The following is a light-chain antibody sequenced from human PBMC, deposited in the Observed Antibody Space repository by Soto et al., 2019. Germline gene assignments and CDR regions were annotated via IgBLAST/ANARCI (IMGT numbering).Light chain of an antibody. CDR3: QPSYSAHT. CDR1: QNIGDY. Sequence: DIQMTQSPPSLSASVGDRVTITCRASQNIGDYLNWYQQSPGKAPTLLIFGATRLQSGVPSRFRGCGSGTDFTLTIASPQPEDFASYYCQPSYSAHTFGQGTKLEIK. V-gene: IGKV1-39*01. J-gene: IGKJ2*01. CDR2: GAT.